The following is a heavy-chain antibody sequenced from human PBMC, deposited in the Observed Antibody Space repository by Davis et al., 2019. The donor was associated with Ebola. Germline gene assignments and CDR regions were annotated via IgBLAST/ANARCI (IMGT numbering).Heavy chain of an antibody. D-gene: IGHD6-19*01. Sequence: PGGSLRLSCAASGFTFSSYSMNWVRQAPGKGLEWVSYISSSSSTIYYADSVKGRFTISRDNAKNSLYLQMNSLRAEDTAVYYCVRVMWLPDYWGQGTLVTVSS. V-gene: IGHV3-48*01. CDR3: VRVMWLPDY. CDR1: GFTFSSYS. J-gene: IGHJ4*02. CDR2: ISSSSSTI.